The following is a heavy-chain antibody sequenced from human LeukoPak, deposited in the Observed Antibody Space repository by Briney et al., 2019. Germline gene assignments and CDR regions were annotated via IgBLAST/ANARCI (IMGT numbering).Heavy chain of an antibody. J-gene: IGHJ4*02. CDR2: ISGSGGST. CDR1: KFAFSSYA. CDR3: AKDSLNDYYDSGTYYYSYYFDY. V-gene: IGHV3-23*01. D-gene: IGHD3-22*01. Sequence: GGSLRLSCAASKFAFSSYAMSWVRQAPGKGLEWVSAISGSGGSTYSADSVKGRFTISRDKSKNTLYLQMNSLRAEDTAVYYRAKDSLNDYYDSGTYYYSYYFDYWGQGTLVTVSS.